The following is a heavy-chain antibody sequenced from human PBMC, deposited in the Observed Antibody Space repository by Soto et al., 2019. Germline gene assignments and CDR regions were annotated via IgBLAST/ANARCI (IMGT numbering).Heavy chain of an antibody. D-gene: IGHD2-2*01. CDR1: GFTFSSYG. CDR3: SNGHCTSTSCLDY. J-gene: IGHJ4*02. Sequence: PGGSLGLSCAASGFTFSSYGMHWVRQAPGRGLEWVAVISYDGSDKYYADSVKGRFTISRDNSKNTLCLQMNSLRAGDTAVYYCSNGHCTSTSCLDYWGQGTQVTVSS. CDR2: ISYDGSDK. V-gene: IGHV3-30*18.